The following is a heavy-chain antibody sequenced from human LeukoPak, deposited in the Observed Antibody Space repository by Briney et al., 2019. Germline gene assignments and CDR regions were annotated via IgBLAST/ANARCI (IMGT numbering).Heavy chain of an antibody. CDR1: GFTFSSYA. CDR3: AKDKPSGYEYHYMDV. J-gene: IGHJ6*03. D-gene: IGHD6-19*01. CDR2: ISGSGGST. V-gene: IGHV3-23*01. Sequence: GGSLRLSCAASGFTFSSYAMSWVRQAPGKGLEWVSAISGSGGSTNYADSVKGRFTISRDNSKNTLYLQMNSLRAEDTAVYYCAKDKPSGYEYHYMDVWGKGTTVTVSS.